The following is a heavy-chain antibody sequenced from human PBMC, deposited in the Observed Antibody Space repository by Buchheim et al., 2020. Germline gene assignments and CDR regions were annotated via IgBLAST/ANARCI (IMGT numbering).Heavy chain of an antibody. J-gene: IGHJ4*02. V-gene: IGHV3-23*01. CDR1: GFTFSYYA. D-gene: IGHD3-10*01. CDR3: AKSYKYGSGSNFVSYDH. Sequence: EVQLLESGGGLVQPGGSLRLSCAASGFTFSYYAMSWVRQAPGKGLEWVSTIRGSGDNTYFADSVKGRFTISRDNAKNTVDLEMNSLRAEDTAVYYCAKSYKYGSGSNFVSYDHWGQGTL. CDR2: IRGSGDNT.